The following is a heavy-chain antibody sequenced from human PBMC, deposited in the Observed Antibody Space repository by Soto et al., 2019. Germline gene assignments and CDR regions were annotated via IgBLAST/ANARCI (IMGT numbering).Heavy chain of an antibody. CDR2: IYHYENT. D-gene: IGHD2-15*01. V-gene: IGHV4-4*02. Sequence: QVQLQESGPGLVKPSGTLSLTCAVSGGSFSGSDWWSWVRQPPGKGLEWIGQIYHYENTNYNPSLKVRVAISVDKSKNHFSLKPTSVTAAEAAVYYCARAGREYCSGETSYSGLYGMDVWGQGTTVTVSS. CDR1: GGSFSGSDW. CDR3: ARAGREYCSGETSYSGLYGMDV. J-gene: IGHJ6*02.